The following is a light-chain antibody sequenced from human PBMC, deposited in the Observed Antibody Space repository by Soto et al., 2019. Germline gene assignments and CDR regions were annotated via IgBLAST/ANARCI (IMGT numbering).Light chain of an antibody. CDR2: AAS. CDR1: QSVSSTV. V-gene: IGKV3-20*01. CDR3: QQYGTSPPD. Sequence: EIVMTQSPATLSVSPGERATLSCRASQSVSSTVLAWYQQKPHHAPRLLVYAASSRASGPPDRFSGSWSGTDVTLTISRLEPEDFAVYYCQQYGTSPPDFGGGTRVEI. J-gene: IGKJ4*01.